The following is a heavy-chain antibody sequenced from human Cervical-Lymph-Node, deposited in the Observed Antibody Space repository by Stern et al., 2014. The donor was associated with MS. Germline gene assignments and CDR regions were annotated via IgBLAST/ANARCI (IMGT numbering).Heavy chain of an antibody. D-gene: IGHD3-22*01. Sequence: QVQLVQSGAEVKKPGSSVQVSCKASGGTLNNYAVSWVRQAPGQGLEWIGKIIPFLGIANYAHKFQGRVTLTAAATTSYMEVSSLRSDDTAVYYCARSPDLYDSSGYYFDWGQGTLVTVSS. CDR3: ARSPDLYDSSGYYFD. CDR1: GGTLNNYA. V-gene: IGHV1-69*09. J-gene: IGHJ4*02. CDR2: IIPFLGIA.